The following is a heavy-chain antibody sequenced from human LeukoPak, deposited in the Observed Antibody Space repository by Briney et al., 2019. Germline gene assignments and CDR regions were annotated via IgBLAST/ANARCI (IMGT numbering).Heavy chain of an antibody. CDR2: TYSGGNT. J-gene: IGHJ6*02. CDR1: GFTVSSNY. V-gene: IGHV3-53*01. CDR3: ARLWKEWLSDYYYYYYGMDV. D-gene: IGHD3-3*01. Sequence: GGSLRLSCAASGFTVSSNYMSWVRQAPGKGLEWVSVTYSGGNTYYADSVKGRFTISRDNSKNTLYLQMNSLRAEDTAVYYCARLWKEWLSDYYYYYYGMDVWGQGTTVTVSS.